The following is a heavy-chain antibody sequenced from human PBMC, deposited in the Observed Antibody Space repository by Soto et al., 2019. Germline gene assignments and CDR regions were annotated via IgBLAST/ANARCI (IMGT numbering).Heavy chain of an antibody. D-gene: IGHD6-13*01. CDR1: GGYISTSRSY. CDR3: ARHRSGYSSSWYRSSYFDY. J-gene: IGHJ4*02. Sequence: SETLSLTCNVSGGYISTSRSYWAWIRQPPGKGLEWLANIYYSGSTYYNPSLKSRVTISVDTSKNQFSLKLSSMTAADTAVYYCARHRSGYSSSWYRSSYFDYWGQGTLVTVSS. V-gene: IGHV4-39*01. CDR2: IYYSGST.